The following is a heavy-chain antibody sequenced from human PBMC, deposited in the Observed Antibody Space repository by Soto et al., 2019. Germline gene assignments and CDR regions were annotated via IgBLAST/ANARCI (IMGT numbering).Heavy chain of an antibody. J-gene: IGHJ5*02. V-gene: IGHV1-18*01. D-gene: IGHD6-19*01. Sequence: ASVKVSCKASGYTFTSYAMHWVRQAPGQGLEWMGWINPYNGNTNYAQKLQGRVTMTTDTSTSTAYMELRSLRSDDTAVYYCAREPVAGIWFDPWGRGTLVTVSS. CDR1: GYTFTSYA. CDR2: INPYNGNT. CDR3: AREPVAGIWFDP.